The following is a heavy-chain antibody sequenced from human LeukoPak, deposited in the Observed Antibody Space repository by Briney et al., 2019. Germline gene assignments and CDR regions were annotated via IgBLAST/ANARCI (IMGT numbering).Heavy chain of an antibody. J-gene: IGHJ4*02. V-gene: IGHV1-69*05. CDR3: AKYDYDSLSAHFDY. D-gene: IGHD3-22*01. Sequence: ASVKVSCKASGGTFSSYAMSWVRQAPGQGLEWVGGIIPILGTANYAQTFQGRVTITTDESTSTAYMELSSLRAEDTAVYYCAKYDYDSLSAHFDYWGQGTLVTVSS. CDR2: IIPILGTA. CDR1: GGTFSSYA.